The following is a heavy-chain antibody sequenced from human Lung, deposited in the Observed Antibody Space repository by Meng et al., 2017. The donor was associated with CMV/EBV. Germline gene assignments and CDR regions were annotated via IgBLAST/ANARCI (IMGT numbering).Heavy chain of an antibody. CDR1: GFTFSSYW. CDR2: IKQDGSEK. J-gene: IGHJ6*02. CDR3: ARDSKISSGSSSYYYYYGMDV. V-gene: IGHV3-7*01. D-gene: IGHD6-6*01. Sequence: ESLKISCAASGFTFSSYWMSWVRQAPGKGLEWVANIKQDGSEKYYVDSVKGRFTISRDNAKNSLYLQMNSLRAEDTAVYYCARDSKISSGSSSYYYYYGMDVWGQGXTVTVSS.